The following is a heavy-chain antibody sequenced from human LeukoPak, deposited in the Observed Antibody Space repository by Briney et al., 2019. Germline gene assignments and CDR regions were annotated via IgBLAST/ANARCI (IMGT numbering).Heavy chain of an antibody. CDR3: TTGNY. J-gene: IGHJ4*02. CDR2: LKSKAAGGTT. Sequence: KPGAPLRLSCAASGFSFTDAWMSWVRQAPGKGLEWVGHLKSKAAGGTTDYAAPVKARFAISGDDSKNTLYLLMNSLKTEDTAVYYCTTGNYWGQGTLVTVSS. CDR1: GFSFTDAW. V-gene: IGHV3-15*01.